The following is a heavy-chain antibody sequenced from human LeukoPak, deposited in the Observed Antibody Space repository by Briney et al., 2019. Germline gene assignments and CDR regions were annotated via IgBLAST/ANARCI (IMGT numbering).Heavy chain of an antibody. CDR1: GFTFSSYG. D-gene: IGHD3-3*01. Sequence: GGSLRLSCAASGFTFSSYGMHWVRQAPGKGLEGVALIWYDGSNKYYADSVKGRFTISRDNSNNTLYLQMNSLRAEDTAVYYCAKDGKYYDFWSGSGNNYYMDVWGKGTTVTVSS. V-gene: IGHV3-33*06. CDR3: AKDGKYYDFWSGSGNNYYMDV. CDR2: IWYDGSNK. J-gene: IGHJ6*03.